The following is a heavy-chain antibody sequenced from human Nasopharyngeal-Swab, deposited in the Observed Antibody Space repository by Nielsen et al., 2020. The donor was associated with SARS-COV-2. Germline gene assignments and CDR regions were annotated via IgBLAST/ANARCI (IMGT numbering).Heavy chain of an antibody. D-gene: IGHD3-10*01. CDR1: GGSISSSNW. Sequence: SETLSLTCAVSGGSISSSNWWSWVRQPPGKGLEWIGEIYHSGSTNYNPSLKSRVTISVDTSKNQFPLKLSSVTAADTAVYYCARGRVSTNTYYYGSGSSYYYYGMDVWGQGTTVTVSS. CDR2: IYHSGST. V-gene: IGHV4-4*02. J-gene: IGHJ6*02. CDR3: ARGRVSTNTYYYGSGSSYYYYGMDV.